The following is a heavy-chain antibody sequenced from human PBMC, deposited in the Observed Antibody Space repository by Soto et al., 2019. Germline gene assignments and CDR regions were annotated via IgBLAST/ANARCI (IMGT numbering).Heavy chain of an antibody. CDR2: IWFDGSNK. V-gene: IGHV3-33*01. J-gene: IGHJ6*03. Sequence: PGGSLRLSCAASGFTFSSYGMHWVRQAPGKGLEWVAVIWFDGSNKYYADSVNGRFTISRDNSKNTLYLQMNRLRAEDTRVYYCARDLRQYCSSTSCYGHGMAMDVWGRGTTVTVSS. CDR3: ARDLRQYCSSTSCYGHGMAMDV. CDR1: GFTFSSYG. D-gene: IGHD2-2*01.